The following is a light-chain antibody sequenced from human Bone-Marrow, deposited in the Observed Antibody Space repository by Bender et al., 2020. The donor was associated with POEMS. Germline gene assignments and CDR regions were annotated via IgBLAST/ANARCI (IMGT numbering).Light chain of an antibody. CDR3: QSFDTSLSGWV. V-gene: IGLV2-23*01. J-gene: IGLJ3*02. Sequence: QSALTQPASVSGSPGQSITISCTGTSSDVGSYNLVSWYQQQPGKAPKLMLYEGSKRPSGVSNRFSGSKSGNTASLTISGLQAEDEADYYCQSFDTSLSGWVFGAGTKLTV. CDR2: EGS. CDR1: SSDVGSYNL.